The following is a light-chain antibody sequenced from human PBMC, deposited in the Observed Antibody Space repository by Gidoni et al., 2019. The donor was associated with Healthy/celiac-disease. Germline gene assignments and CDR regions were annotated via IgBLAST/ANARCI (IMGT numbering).Light chain of an antibody. CDR1: QSVSSY. J-gene: IGKJ1*01. CDR2: DAS. Sequence: EIVLTQSPATLSVSPGERATLSCRASQSVSSYLAWYQPKPGPAPRLLIYDASNRATGIPARFSGSGSGTDFTLTISSLEPEDFAVYYCQQRSNWPPVWTFGQGTKVEIK. V-gene: IGKV3-11*01. CDR3: QQRSNWPPVWT.